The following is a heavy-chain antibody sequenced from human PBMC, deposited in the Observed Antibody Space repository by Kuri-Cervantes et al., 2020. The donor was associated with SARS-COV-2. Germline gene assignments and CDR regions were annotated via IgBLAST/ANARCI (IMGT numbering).Heavy chain of an antibody. Sequence: GESLKISCAASGFSFSSYGMSWVRQAPGKGLEWVSGLSGSGVSTYYAESVKGRFTISRDNSKNTLYLQMNSLRAEDTAVYYCAKDWDSRGYYLFDHWGQGTLVTVSS. J-gene: IGHJ4*02. CDR3: AKDWDSRGYYLFDH. V-gene: IGHV3-23*01. CDR2: LSGSGVST. D-gene: IGHD3-22*01. CDR1: GFSFSSYG.